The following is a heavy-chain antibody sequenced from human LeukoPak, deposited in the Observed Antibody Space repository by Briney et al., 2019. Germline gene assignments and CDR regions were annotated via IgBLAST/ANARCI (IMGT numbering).Heavy chain of an antibody. V-gene: IGHV1-2*02. CDR2: INPNSGDT. CDR1: GYSFSGYY. CDR3: AREITGMIGPTDY. Sequence: GASVKVSCKASGYSFSGYYVHWVRQAPGQGLQWMGWINPNSGDTNYAQKFQGRVTMTRDTSISTAYMGLSRLTSDDTAVYYCAREITGMIGPTDYWGQGTLVTVSS. D-gene: IGHD1-20*01. J-gene: IGHJ4*02.